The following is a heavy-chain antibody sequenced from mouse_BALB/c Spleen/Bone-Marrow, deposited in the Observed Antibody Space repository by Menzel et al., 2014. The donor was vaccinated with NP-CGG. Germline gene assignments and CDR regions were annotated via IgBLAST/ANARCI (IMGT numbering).Heavy chain of an antibody. D-gene: IGHD1-1*01. J-gene: IGHJ4*01. V-gene: IGHV1-9*01. CDR3: AREDIATVVEMDY. CDR1: GYTFSSYW. Sequence: VQLQQSGAELMKPGASVKISCKATGYTFSSYWIEWVKQRPGHGLEWIGEILPGSGSTNYNEKFKGKATFTADTSSNTAYMQLSRLTSEDSAVYYCAREDIATVVEMDYWGQGTSVTVSS. CDR2: ILPGSGST.